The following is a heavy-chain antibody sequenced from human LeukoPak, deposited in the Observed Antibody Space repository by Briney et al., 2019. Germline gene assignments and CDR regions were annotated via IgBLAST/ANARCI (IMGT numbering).Heavy chain of an antibody. Sequence: ASVKVSRKASGYTFTSYDINWVRQATGQGLEWMGWMNPNSGNTGYAQKFQGRVTMTRNTSISTVYMELSSLRSEDTAVYYCARDFPQITIFEDVWGQGTTVTVSS. CDR1: GYTFTSYD. D-gene: IGHD3-3*01. J-gene: IGHJ6*02. CDR2: MNPNSGNT. CDR3: ARDFPQITIFEDV. V-gene: IGHV1-8*01.